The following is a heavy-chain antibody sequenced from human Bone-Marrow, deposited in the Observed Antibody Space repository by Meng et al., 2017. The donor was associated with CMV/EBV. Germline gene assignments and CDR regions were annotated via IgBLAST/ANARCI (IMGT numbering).Heavy chain of an antibody. J-gene: IGHJ5*02. V-gene: IGHV1-8*01. CDR2: MKANSGNT. CDR1: GYIFTSYD. Sequence: ASVKVSCKASGYIFTSYDINWVRQAPGQGLEWMGWMKANSGNTGYAQKFQGRVTMTTDTSISTAYMELSSLRSEDTAIYYCARGRQPQGIFGVVTPGPNWFDPWGQGTLVTVSS. D-gene: IGHD3-3*01. CDR3: ARGRQPQGIFGVVTPGPNWFDP.